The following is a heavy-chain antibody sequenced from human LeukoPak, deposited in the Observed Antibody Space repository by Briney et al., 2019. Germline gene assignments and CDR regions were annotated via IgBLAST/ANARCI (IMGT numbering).Heavy chain of an antibody. CDR1: GFTFSSYA. CDR3: ARDYPGAARLGVPLTMNSLGLDY. CDR2: ISSNGGST. Sequence: GGSLRLSCAASGFTFSSYAMHWVRQAPGKGLEYVSAISSNGGSTYYANSVKGRFTISRDNSKNTLYLQMGSLRAEDMAVYYCARDYPGAARLGVPLTMNSLGLDYWGQGTLVTVSS. V-gene: IGHV3-64*01. D-gene: IGHD3-22*01. J-gene: IGHJ4*02.